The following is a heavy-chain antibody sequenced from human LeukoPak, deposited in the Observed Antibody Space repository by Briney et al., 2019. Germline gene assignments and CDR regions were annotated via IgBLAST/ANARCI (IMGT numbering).Heavy chain of an antibody. CDR2: ISSNAAKI. V-gene: IGHV3-30*04. Sequence: PGGSLRLSCAASGFTFCDFSMHWVRQAPGKGLEWVSLISSNAAKIYYADSVKGRFTISRDNSKNTLYLQMSGLTVEDSALYYCARGIYCRGGSCYSVYFDSWGQGTLVTVSS. J-gene: IGHJ4*02. CDR3: ARGIYCRGGSCYSVYFDS. CDR1: GFTFCDFS. D-gene: IGHD2-15*01.